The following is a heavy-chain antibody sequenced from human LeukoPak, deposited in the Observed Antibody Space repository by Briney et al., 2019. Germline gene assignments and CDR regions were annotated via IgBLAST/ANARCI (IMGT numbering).Heavy chain of an antibody. J-gene: IGHJ4*02. Sequence: PGGSLGLSCAASGFTFSSYWMSWVRQAPGKGLEWVANIKQDGSEKYYVDSVKGRFTISRDNAKNSLYLQMNSLRAEDTAVYYCARDEGIAVAPTIFDYWGQGTLVTVSS. CDR2: IKQDGSEK. D-gene: IGHD6-19*01. V-gene: IGHV3-7*03. CDR3: ARDEGIAVAPTIFDY. CDR1: GFTFSSYW.